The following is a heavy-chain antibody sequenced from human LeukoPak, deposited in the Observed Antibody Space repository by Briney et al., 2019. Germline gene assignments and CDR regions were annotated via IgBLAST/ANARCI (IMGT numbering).Heavy chain of an antibody. Sequence: GASVKVSCKVSGYTLTELSMHWVRQAPGKGLEWMGGFDPEDGETIYAQKFQGRVTMTEDTSTDTAYMELSSLRSEDTAVYYCATGTTIFGVVIMRGPFDYWGQGTLGTVSS. D-gene: IGHD3-3*01. J-gene: IGHJ4*02. CDR3: ATGTTIFGVVIMRGPFDY. V-gene: IGHV1-24*01. CDR1: GYTLTELS. CDR2: FDPEDGET.